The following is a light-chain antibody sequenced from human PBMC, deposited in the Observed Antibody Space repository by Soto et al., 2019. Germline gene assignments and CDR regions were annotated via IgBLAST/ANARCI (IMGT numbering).Light chain of an antibody. CDR3: QQYGSSPRRT. CDR2: GAS. CDR1: QSVSSSY. J-gene: IGKJ1*01. Sequence: EIVLTQSPGTLSLSPGERATLSCRASQSVSSSYLAWYQQTPGQAPRLLIYGASSRATGIPDRFSGSGSETDFTLTISRLEPEEFAVYYCQQYGSSPRRTFGQGTKVEIK. V-gene: IGKV3-20*01.